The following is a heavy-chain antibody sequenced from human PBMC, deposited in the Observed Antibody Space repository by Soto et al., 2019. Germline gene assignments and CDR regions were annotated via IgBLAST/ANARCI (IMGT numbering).Heavy chain of an antibody. CDR1: GGTFSSYS. D-gene: IGHD1-26*01. J-gene: IGHJ6*02. Sequence: ASVKVSCKGSGGTFSSYSISWVRQAPGQGLEWMGGIIPIFGTANYAQKFQGRVTITADKSTSTAYMELSSLRSEGTAVYYCARGVSGSYIPYYYGMDVWGQGTTVTVSS. V-gene: IGHV1-69*06. CDR2: IIPIFGTA. CDR3: ARGVSGSYIPYYYGMDV.